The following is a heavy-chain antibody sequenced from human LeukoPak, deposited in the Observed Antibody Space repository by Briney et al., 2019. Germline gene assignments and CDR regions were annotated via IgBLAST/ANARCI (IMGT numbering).Heavy chain of an antibody. J-gene: IGHJ6*04. Sequence: GALRLSCAASGFTFSSYEMNWVRQAPGKGLEWVSYISSSGSTIYYADSVKGRFTISRDNAKNSLSLQMNSLRAEDTAVYYCARADVLLWFGERILRGYYYGMDVWGKGTTVTVSS. D-gene: IGHD3-10*01. V-gene: IGHV3-48*03. CDR2: ISSSGSTI. CDR3: ARADVLLWFGERILRGYYYGMDV. CDR1: GFTFSSYE.